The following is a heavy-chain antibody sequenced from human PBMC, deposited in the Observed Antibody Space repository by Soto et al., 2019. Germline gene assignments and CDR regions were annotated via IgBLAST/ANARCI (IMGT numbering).Heavy chain of an antibody. CDR1: GFTFSSYW. CDR2: IKQAGSET. CDR3: ARGTIYGDGGAIVI. D-gene: IGHD4-17*01. Sequence: EVQLVESGGGLVQPGGSLRLSCAASGFTFSSYWMSWVRQAPGKGLEWVANIKQAGSETSYVDSVRGRFTISRDNAKTSLYLQMNSLRVDDTAVYYCARGTIYGDGGAIVIWVQETMATVSS. V-gene: IGHV3-7*01. J-gene: IGHJ3*02.